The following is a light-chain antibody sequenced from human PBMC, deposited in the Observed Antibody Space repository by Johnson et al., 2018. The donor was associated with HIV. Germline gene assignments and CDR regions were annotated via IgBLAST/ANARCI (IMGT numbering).Light chain of an antibody. J-gene: IGLJ1*01. V-gene: IGLV1-51*01. CDR2: DNN. CDR1: SSNIGNNY. Sequence: QPVLTQPPSVSAAPGQKVTISCSGSSSNIGNNYVSWYQQLPGTAPKLLIYDNNKRPSGIPDRFSGSKSGTSATLGITGLQTGDEADYYCGTWDSSLSVGGVLGTGTKVTVL. CDR3: GTWDSSLSVGGV.